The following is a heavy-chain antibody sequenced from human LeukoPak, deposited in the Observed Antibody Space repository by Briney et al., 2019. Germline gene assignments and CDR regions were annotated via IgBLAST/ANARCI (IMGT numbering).Heavy chain of an antibody. CDR2: ISYDGSNK. J-gene: IGHJ4*02. CDR1: GFTFSSYA. Sequence: GGSLRLSCAASGFTFSSYAMHWVRQAPGKGLEWVAVISYDGSNKYYADSVKGRFTISRDNSKNTLYLQMNSLRAEDTAVYYCASEVPVAGYMDYWGQGTLVTISS. CDR3: ASEVPVAGYMDY. D-gene: IGHD6-19*01. V-gene: IGHV3-30*01.